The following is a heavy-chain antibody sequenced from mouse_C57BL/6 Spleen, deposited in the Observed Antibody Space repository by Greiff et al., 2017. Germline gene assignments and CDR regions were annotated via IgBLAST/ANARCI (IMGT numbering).Heavy chain of an antibody. D-gene: IGHD1-1*01. CDR1: GYTFTGYW. CDR2: ILPGSGST. Sequence: VQLQQSGAELMKPGASVKLSCKATGYTFTGYWIEWVKQRPGHGLEWIAEILPGSGSTNYNEKFKGKATFTADTSSNTAYMQLSSLTTEDSAIYYCARRGYYYGSSGYFDYWGQGTTLTVSS. J-gene: IGHJ2*01. V-gene: IGHV1-9*01. CDR3: ARRGYYYGSSGYFDY.